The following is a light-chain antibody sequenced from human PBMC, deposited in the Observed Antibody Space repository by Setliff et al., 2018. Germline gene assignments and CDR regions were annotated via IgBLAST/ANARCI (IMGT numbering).Light chain of an antibody. CDR2: EVT. V-gene: IGLV2-14*01. J-gene: IGLJ1*01. Sequence: QSVLTPPASVSGPPGQSITISCTGTSSDVGGYKCVSWYQQHPGKAPKLMIYEVTYRPSGVSNRFSGSKSGNTASLTISGLQAEDEADYYCSSYSNSSILVFGTGTKATVL. CDR3: SSYSNSSILV. CDR1: SSDVGGYKC.